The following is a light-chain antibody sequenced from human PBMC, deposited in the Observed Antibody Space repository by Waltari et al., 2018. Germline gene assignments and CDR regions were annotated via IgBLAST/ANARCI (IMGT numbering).Light chain of an antibody. V-gene: IGKV4-1*01. CDR2: WAS. J-gene: IGKJ4*01. CDR1: QTILYSPTNRNY. CDR3: QQYITTLT. Sequence: DFVMTQSPDSLAVSLGERATINCKSSQTILYSPTNRNYLAWYQQRPGQPPKLLSYWASVRASGVPDRFSGSGSGTDFTLTISSLQPEDVAVYYCQQYITTLTFGGGTKLEIK.